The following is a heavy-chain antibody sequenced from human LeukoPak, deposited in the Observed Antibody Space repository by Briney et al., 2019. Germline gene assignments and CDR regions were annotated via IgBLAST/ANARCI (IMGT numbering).Heavy chain of an antibody. V-gene: IGHV4-39*01. CDR2: IYYSGST. Sequence: SETLSLTCTVSGGSISSSSYYLGWIRQPPGKGLEWIGSIYYSGSTYYNPSLKSRVTISVDTSKNQFSLKLSSVTAADTAVYYCARHPESLDPKFDYWGQGTLVTVSS. J-gene: IGHJ4*02. CDR1: GGSISSSSYY. CDR3: ARHPESLDPKFDY. D-gene: IGHD3/OR15-3a*01.